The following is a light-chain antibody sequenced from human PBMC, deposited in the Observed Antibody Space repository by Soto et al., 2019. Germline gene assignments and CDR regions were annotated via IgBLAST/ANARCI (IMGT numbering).Light chain of an antibody. V-gene: IGKV3-20*01. Sequence: IVLTQSPCTLSLSPLERATLSCRASQSVSSSYLAWYQQKPGQAPRLLIYGASNRATGIPDRFSGSGSGTDFTLTINRLEPEDFAVYYCQQYGSSITFGQGTRLEIK. CDR2: GAS. J-gene: IGKJ5*01. CDR3: QQYGSSIT. CDR1: QSVSSSY.